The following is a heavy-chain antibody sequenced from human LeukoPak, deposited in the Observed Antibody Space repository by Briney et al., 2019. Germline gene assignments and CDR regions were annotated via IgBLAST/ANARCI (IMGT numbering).Heavy chain of an antibody. CDR2: IWYDGSNK. D-gene: IGHD1-26*01. CDR1: GFTFSSYG. J-gene: IGHJ3*02. Sequence: GRSLRLSCAASGFTFSSYGMHWVRQAPGKGLEWVTVIWYDGSNKYYADSVKGRFTISRDNSKNTLYLQINSLRAEDTAVYYCAKEGPYSGSYPDAFDIWGQGTMVTVSS. CDR3: AKEGPYSGSYPDAFDI. V-gene: IGHV3-33*06.